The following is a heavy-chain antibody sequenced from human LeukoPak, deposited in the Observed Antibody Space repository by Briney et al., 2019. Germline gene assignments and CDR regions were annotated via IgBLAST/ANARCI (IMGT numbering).Heavy chain of an antibody. V-gene: IGHV3-15*01. D-gene: IGHD3-3*01. CDR3: TTEVFGRFLEWLLWFDY. CDR2: IKSKTDGGTT. Sequence: PGGSLRLSCAASGFTFSNAWMSWVRQAPGKGLEWVGRIKSKTDGGTTDYAAPVKGRFTISRDDSKNTLYLQMNSLKTEDTAVYYCTTEVFGRFLEWLLWFDYWGQGTLVTVSS. J-gene: IGHJ4*02. CDR1: GFTFSNAW.